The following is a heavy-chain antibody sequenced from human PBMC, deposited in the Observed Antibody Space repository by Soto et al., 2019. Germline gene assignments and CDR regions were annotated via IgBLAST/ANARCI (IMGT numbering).Heavy chain of an antibody. CDR2: ISGSGGST. CDR1: GFTFSSYA. J-gene: IGHJ3*02. Sequence: PGGSLRLSCPPPGFTFSSYAMSWVRQPPGKGLDWVSAISGSGGSTYYADSVKGRFTISRDNSKNTLYLQMNSLRAEDTAVYYCATRYYYDSSGYYYGVPDAFDIWGQGTMVTVSS. CDR3: ATRYYYDSSGYYYGVPDAFDI. V-gene: IGHV3-23*01. D-gene: IGHD3-22*01.